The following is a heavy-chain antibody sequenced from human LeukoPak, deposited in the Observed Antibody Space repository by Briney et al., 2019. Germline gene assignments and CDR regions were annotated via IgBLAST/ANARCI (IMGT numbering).Heavy chain of an antibody. CDR3: ARRIGAGLDYFDY. D-gene: IGHD2-21*01. CDR2: ISSSGSTI. V-gene: IGHV3-11*01. Sequence: GGSLRLSCAASRFTFSDYYMSWIRQAPGKGLEWVSYISSSGSTIYYADSVKGRFTISRDNAKNSLYLQMNSLRAEDTAVYYCARRIGAGLDYFDYWGQGTLVTVSS. CDR1: RFTFSDYY. J-gene: IGHJ4*02.